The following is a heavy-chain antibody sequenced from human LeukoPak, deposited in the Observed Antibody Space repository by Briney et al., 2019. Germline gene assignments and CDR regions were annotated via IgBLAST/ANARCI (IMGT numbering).Heavy chain of an antibody. CDR1: GFTFSSFN. V-gene: IGHV3-21*06. CDR3: ARERVTISRSNWFDP. CDR2: ISSSNSYV. J-gene: IGHJ5*02. Sequence: GGSLRLSCAASGFTFSSFNMNWVRQAPGKGLEWDSSISSSNSYVNYADSVKGRFTISRDNSKNLLYLQMNSLRAEDTAVYYCARERVTISRSNWFDPWGQGTLVTVSS. D-gene: IGHD3-3*01.